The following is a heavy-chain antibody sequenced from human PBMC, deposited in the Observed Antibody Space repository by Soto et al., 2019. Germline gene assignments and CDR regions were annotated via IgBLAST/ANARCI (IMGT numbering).Heavy chain of an antibody. CDR1: GFTFSDYQ. CDR2: ISSRGTTI. CDR3: ATAKYNSWFDP. Sequence: QVQLVESGGGLVKPGGSLRLSCAASGFTFSDYQMSWIRQAPGKGLEWVSYISSRGTTIYYTDSVEGRFTISRDNAKNSLYLQMNTLRAEDTAVYYCATAKYNSWFDPWGQGTLVTVSS. V-gene: IGHV3-11*01. D-gene: IGHD5-18*01. J-gene: IGHJ5*02.